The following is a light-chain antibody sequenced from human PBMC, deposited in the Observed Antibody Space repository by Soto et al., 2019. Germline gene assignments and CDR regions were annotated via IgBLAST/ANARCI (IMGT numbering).Light chain of an antibody. CDR1: SSNIGSNT. CDR2: SNN. CDR3: AAWDDSLKVV. J-gene: IGLJ2*01. V-gene: IGLV1-44*01. Sequence: QAVVTQPPSASGTPGQRVTISCSGSSSNIGSNTVNWYQQLPGTAPKLLIYSNNQRPSGVPDRFSGFKSGTSASLAISGLQSEDEADYYCAAWDDSLKVVFGGGTKVTVL.